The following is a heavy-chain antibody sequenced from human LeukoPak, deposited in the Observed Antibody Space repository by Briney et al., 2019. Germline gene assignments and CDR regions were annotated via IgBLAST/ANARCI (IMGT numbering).Heavy chain of an antibody. D-gene: IGHD6-13*01. CDR2: INHSGST. CDR3: ASVAAASN. Sequence: PSETLSLTCTVSGGSISSYYWSWIRQPPGKGLEWIGEINHSGSTNYNPSLKSRVTISVDTSKNQFSLKLSSVTAADTAVYYCASVAAASNWGQGTLVTVSS. CDR1: GGSISSYY. J-gene: IGHJ4*02. V-gene: IGHV4-34*01.